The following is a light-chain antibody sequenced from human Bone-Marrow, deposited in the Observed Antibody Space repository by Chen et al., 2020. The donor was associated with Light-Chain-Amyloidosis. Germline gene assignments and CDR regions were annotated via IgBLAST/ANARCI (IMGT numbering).Light chain of an antibody. CDR3: QQYGTSPLT. V-gene: IGKV3-20*01. CDR1: QTISSHY. CDR2: YTS. J-gene: IGKJ4*01. Sequence: EIVFTPSPGTLSLSPGAGANLSCRASQTISSHYLTWYQQKFSQAPRLLIYYTSSRATGIPDRFTGSGSVTDYTLNINRLKPEDFAVYYCQQYGTSPLTVGGGTKVEIK.